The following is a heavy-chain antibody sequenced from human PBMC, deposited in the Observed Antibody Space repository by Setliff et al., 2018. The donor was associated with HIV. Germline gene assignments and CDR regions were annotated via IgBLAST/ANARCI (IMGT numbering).Heavy chain of an antibody. CDR3: ARGGTYSSGFNWFDP. V-gene: IGHV4-39*01. CDR2: IYYSGST. CDR1: GGSISSGSYY. D-gene: IGHD6-19*01. Sequence: ETLSLTCTVSGGSISSGSYYWGWIRQPPGKGLEWIGSIYYSGSTYYNPSLQSRVTISVDTSKNLFSLRLSSVTASDTAVYYCARGGTYSSGFNWFDPWGQGTLVTVSS. J-gene: IGHJ5*02.